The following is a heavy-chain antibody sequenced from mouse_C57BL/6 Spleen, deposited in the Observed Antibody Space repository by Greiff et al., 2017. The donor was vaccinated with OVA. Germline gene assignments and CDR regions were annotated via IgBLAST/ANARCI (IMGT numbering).Heavy chain of an antibody. D-gene: IGHD2-14*01. Sequence: VQLQQSGAELVKPGASVKISCKASGYAFSSYWMNWVKQRPGKGLEWIGQIYPGDGDTNYNGKFKGKATLTADKSSSTAYMQLSSLTSEYSAVYFCARREYDEDYFDYWGQGTTLTVSS. V-gene: IGHV1-80*01. CDR3: ARREYDEDYFDY. J-gene: IGHJ2*01. CDR1: GYAFSSYW. CDR2: IYPGDGDT.